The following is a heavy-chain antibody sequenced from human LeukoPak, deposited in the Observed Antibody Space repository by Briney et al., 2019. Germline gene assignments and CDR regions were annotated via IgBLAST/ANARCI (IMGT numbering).Heavy chain of an antibody. Sequence: GGSLRLSCAASGFTFSTYDIHWVRQTTRRGLEWVSAIGTAGDTYYVDSVKGRFTISRENAKNSLYLQMNSLRAGDTAVYYCVRGIVRRGYFDYWGQGALVTVSS. V-gene: IGHV3-13*01. D-gene: IGHD3-10*01. CDR3: VRGIVRRGYFDY. CDR1: GFTFSTYD. CDR2: IGTAGDT. J-gene: IGHJ4*02.